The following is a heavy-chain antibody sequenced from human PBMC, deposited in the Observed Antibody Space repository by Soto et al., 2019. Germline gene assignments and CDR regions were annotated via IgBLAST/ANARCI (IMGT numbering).Heavy chain of an antibody. J-gene: IGHJ4*02. Sequence: QVQLQESGPGLVKASETLSLTCTVSGGSTSRYHWGWVRQPPGQGLEWVGYVFYTWTTRYNPSLRARVTMSVDTSRNLFSLKLSSVTAADTAVYYCARLLYHDTSGLQYYYFDLWGQGTLVTVSS. CDR3: ARLLYHDTSGLQYYYFDL. CDR1: GGSTSRYH. CDR2: VFYTWTT. D-gene: IGHD3-22*01. V-gene: IGHV4-59*01.